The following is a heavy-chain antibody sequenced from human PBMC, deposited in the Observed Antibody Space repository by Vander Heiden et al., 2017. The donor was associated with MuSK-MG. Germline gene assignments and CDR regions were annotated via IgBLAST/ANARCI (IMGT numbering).Heavy chain of an antibody. CDR1: GFTFSSYA. V-gene: IGHV3-23*01. Sequence: EVQLLESGGGLVQPGGSLRLPCAASGFTFSSYAMSGVRQAPGKGLEWVSASSGSGGSTYYADSVKGRFTISRDNAKNTLYLQMNSLRAEDTAVYYCAKGSSSWYRGPIDYWGQGTLVTVSS. CDR2: SSGSGGST. J-gene: IGHJ4*02. CDR3: AKGSSSWYRGPIDY. D-gene: IGHD6-13*01.